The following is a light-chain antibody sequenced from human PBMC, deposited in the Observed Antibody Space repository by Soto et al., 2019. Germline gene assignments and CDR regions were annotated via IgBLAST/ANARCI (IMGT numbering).Light chain of an antibody. CDR2: AAS. CDR3: QQYNSYSLT. V-gene: IGKV1-39*01. CDR1: QSISSY. J-gene: IGKJ4*01. Sequence: DIQMTQSPSSLSASVGDRVTITCRASQSISSYLNWYQQKPGKAPKLLIYAASSLQSGVPSRFSGSGSGTDFTLTISSLQPDDFATYYCQQYNSYSLTFGGGTKVDI.